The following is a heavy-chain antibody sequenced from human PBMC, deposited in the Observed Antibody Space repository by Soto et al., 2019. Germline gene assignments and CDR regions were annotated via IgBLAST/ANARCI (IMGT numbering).Heavy chain of an antibody. Sequence: ETLSLTCTVSGDSITSYNWNWLRQPPGKALEWIGYVYSSGSTNYNPSLKSRVTISVDTSRNQFSLKVNSVTAADTAVYYCARRAVVAVTGSLDNWLDPWGQGILVTVSS. CDR3: ARRAVVAVTGSLDNWLDP. D-gene: IGHD2-21*01. J-gene: IGHJ5*02. V-gene: IGHV4-59*01. CDR1: GDSITSYN. CDR2: VYSSGST.